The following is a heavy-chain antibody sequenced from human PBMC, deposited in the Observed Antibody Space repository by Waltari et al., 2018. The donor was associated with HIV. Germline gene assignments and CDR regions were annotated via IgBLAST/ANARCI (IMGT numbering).Heavy chain of an antibody. Sequence: QVQLVESGGGVVQPGRSLRLPCAASGFSFSTYGMHWVRQAPGKGLEWVAVISYDGSNKYYADSVKGRFAISRDNSKNTLYLQMNSLRAEDTAVYYCAKDKGGVTYIFDYWGQGTLVTVSS. J-gene: IGHJ4*02. CDR1: GFSFSTYG. CDR2: ISYDGSNK. D-gene: IGHD1-1*01. CDR3: AKDKGGVTYIFDY. V-gene: IGHV3-30*18.